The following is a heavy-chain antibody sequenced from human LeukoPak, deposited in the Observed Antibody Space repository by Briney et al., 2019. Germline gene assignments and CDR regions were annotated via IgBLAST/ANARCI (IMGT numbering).Heavy chain of an antibody. CDR2: ISSDGGST. Sequence: PGRSLRLSCSASGFTFSSYAMHWVRRAPGKGLEYVSSISSDGGSTYYADSVKGRFTISRDNSKNTLYLQMSSLRAEDTAVFYCVKRSYSGTYYYDYWGQGTLVTVSS. D-gene: IGHD5-12*01. CDR1: GFTFSSYA. J-gene: IGHJ4*02. V-gene: IGHV3-64D*06. CDR3: VKRSYSGTYYYDY.